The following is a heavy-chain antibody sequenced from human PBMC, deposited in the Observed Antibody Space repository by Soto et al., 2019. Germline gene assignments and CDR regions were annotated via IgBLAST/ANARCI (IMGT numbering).Heavy chain of an antibody. CDR1: GYPFTSYG. D-gene: IGHD3-16*02. V-gene: IGHV1-18*04. J-gene: IGHJ3*02. CDR3: ARIMAYVWGSYPRGDAFDI. CDR2: ISAYNGNT. Sequence: ASVKVSCKASGYPFTSYGIRWVRQAPGQGLEWMGWISAYNGNTNNAKKLQGRVTMTTDTSTSTAYMELRSLRSDETAVYCCARIMAYVWGSYPRGDAFDIWGQGTMVTVSS.